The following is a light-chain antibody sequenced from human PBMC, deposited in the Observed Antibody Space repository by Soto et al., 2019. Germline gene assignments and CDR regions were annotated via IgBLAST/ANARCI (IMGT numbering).Light chain of an antibody. CDR2: DAV. CDR3: QQYGDSIT. V-gene: IGKV3-20*01. CDR1: QTVTSSY. Sequence: VLTQSPGSLSLSPGERATVSCRASQTVTSSYLAWYQQRPGQAPQLLIYDAVKRATGIPDRFSGSESGRDYTLTISRLDPEDSAVCYCQQYGDSITFGGGTKVEIK. J-gene: IGKJ4*01.